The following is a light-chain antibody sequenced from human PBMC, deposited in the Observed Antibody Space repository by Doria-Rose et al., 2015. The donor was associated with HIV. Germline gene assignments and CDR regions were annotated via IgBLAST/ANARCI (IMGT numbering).Light chain of an antibody. CDR2: GNT. J-gene: IGLJ1*01. CDR1: SSNIGAGFD. V-gene: IGLV1-40*01. Sequence: QPVLTQPPSVSGAPGQRVAISCTGSSSNIGAGFDVNWYQQFPGTAPKLLIHGNTNRHSGVPDRFSDSKSGTSASRAISGLRAEDEADYYCQSYDSRRSVYVFGTGTKVTVL. CDR3: QSYDSRRSVYV.